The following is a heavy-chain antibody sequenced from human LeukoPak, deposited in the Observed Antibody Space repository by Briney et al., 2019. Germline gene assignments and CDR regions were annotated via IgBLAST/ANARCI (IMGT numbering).Heavy chain of an antibody. V-gene: IGHV3-21*01. CDR2: ISSSSSYI. Sequence: PGGSLRLSCAASGFTFSSYSMNWVRQAPGKGLEWVSSISSSSSYIYYADSVKGRFTISRDKAKNSLYLQMNSLRAEDTAVYYCAREVTVAADYWGQGTLLTVSS. D-gene: IGHD4-23*01. CDR1: GFTFSSYS. CDR3: AREVTVAADY. J-gene: IGHJ4*02.